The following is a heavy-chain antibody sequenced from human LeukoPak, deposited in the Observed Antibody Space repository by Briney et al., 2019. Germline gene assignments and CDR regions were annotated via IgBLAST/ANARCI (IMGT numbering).Heavy chain of an antibody. CDR3: ARQGGVILA. CDR1: GTSINTDVNY. J-gene: IGHJ5*02. Sequence: SETLSLTCTVSGTSINTDVNYWSWIRQSPTKGLEWLGYVYHTGSTYYNPSFRGRLTVSADLSKNQFSLQVTSVTAADTAVYYCARQGGVILAWGQGTLVTVSS. CDR2: VYHTGST. V-gene: IGHV4-30-4*01. D-gene: IGHD3-3*01.